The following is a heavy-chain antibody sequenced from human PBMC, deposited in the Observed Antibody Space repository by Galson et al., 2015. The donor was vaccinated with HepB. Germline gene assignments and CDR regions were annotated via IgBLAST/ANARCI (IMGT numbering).Heavy chain of an antibody. CDR2: ISSNGGST. CDR1: GFTFSSYA. Sequence: SLRLSCAASGFTFSSYAMHWVRQAPGKGLEYVSAISSNGGSTYYADSVKGRFTISRDNSKNTLYLQMSSLRAEDTAVYYCVKAPRGYCSSTSCYKHYYYYYMDVWGKGTTVTVSS. D-gene: IGHD2-2*03. V-gene: IGHV3-64D*06. J-gene: IGHJ6*03. CDR3: VKAPRGYCSSTSCYKHYYYYYMDV.